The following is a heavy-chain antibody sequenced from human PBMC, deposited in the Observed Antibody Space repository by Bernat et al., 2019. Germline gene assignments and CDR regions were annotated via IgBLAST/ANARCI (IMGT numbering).Heavy chain of an antibody. CDR3: ARRVVLVPAARDWYFDL. D-gene: IGHD2-2*01. V-gene: IGHV4-39*01. Sequence: QLQLQESGPGLVKPSETLSLTCTVSGGSISSSSYYWGWIRQPPGKGLEWIGSIYYSGSTYYNPSLKSRVTISVDTSKNQFSLKLSSVTAADTAVYYCARRVVLVPAARDWYFDLWGHGTLVTVSS. CDR2: IYYSGST. J-gene: IGHJ2*01. CDR1: GGSISSSSYY.